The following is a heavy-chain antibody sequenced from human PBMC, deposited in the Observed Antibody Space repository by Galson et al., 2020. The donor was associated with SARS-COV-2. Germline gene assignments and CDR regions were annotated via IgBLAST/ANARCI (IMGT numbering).Heavy chain of an antibody. CDR2: IYYSGST. V-gene: IGHV4-39*01. D-gene: IGHD3-10*01. Sequence: SETLSLTCTVSRGSISSSSYYWGWIRQPPGKGLEWIGSIYYSGSTYYNPSLKSRVTMSVDTSKNQFSLKLSSVTAADTAVYYCARHTSGYYYGSGNYPLVDYWGQGALVTVSS. J-gene: IGHJ4*02. CDR1: RGSISSSSYY. CDR3: ARHTSGYYYGSGNYPLVDY.